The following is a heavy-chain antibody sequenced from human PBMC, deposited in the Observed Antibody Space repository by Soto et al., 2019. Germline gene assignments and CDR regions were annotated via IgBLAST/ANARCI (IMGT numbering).Heavy chain of an antibody. V-gene: IGHV4-4*07. CDR2: VSTSGAT. D-gene: IGHD3-9*01. Sequence: QLQLQESGPRLVKPSETLSLTCTVSDDFISSYYWTWIRQPAWKGLEWIGRVSTSGATNYKHSLERLVTMSVDTSKKQCSLKLPSVTAADTAVYVGARSDYDLLTGSYAMDVWGQGTTVTVSS. J-gene: IGHJ6*02. CDR3: ARSDYDLLTGSYAMDV. CDR1: DDFISSYY.